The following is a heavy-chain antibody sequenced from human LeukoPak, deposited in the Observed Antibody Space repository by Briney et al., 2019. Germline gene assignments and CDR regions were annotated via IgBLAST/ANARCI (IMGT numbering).Heavy chain of an antibody. Sequence: ETLSLTCTVSGGSISSSSYYWGWVRQAPGKGLEWVSGITDRLDEVYYADSVKGRFTISRDNPKNTLYLEMNSLRAEDTAVYYCARDFLRDLPAAIPIDYWGQGTLVTVSS. CDR1: GGSISSSSYY. CDR3: ARDFLRDLPAAIPIDY. CDR2: ITDRLDEV. J-gene: IGHJ4*02. V-gene: IGHV3-23*01. D-gene: IGHD2-2*01.